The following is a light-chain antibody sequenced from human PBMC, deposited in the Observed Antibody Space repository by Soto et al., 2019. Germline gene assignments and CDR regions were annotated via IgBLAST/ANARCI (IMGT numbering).Light chain of an antibody. CDR3: QQYNSYSWT. Sequence: DIQMTQSPSTLSASVGDRVTITCRASQSISSWLAWYQQKPGKAPKLLIQKASSLESGVPSRFSGSGSGTDFTLTISSLQPDDFATYYCQQYNSYSWTFGQGTKVEIK. CDR2: KAS. J-gene: IGKJ1*01. CDR1: QSISSW. V-gene: IGKV1-5*03.